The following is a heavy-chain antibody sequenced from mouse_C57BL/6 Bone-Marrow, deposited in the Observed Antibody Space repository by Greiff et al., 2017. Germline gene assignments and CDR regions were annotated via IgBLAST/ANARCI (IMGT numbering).Heavy chain of an antibody. CDR2: INPNNGGT. D-gene: IGHD3-2*02. J-gene: IGHJ2*01. V-gene: IGHV1-26*01. CDR3: ARVGSGYTRGY. CDR1: GYTFTDYY. Sequence: VQLQQSGPELVKPGASVKISCKASGYTFTDYYMNWVKQSHGKSLEWIGDINPNNGGTSYNQKFKGKATLTVDKSSSTAYMELRSLTSEDSAVXYCARVGSGYTRGYWGQGTTLTVSS.